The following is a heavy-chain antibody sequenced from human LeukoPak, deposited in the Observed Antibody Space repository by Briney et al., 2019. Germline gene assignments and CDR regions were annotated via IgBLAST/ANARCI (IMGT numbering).Heavy chain of an antibody. CDR2: ISNSGDTI. CDR3: VITAGRAGSTDH. V-gene: IGHV3-11*04. Sequence: GGSLRLSCAASRLTFGGFSDYYMSWIRQTPGKGLEWLSYISNSGDTIYYADSVKGRFTISRDNAKKSLFLQMDGLRVEDTAVYYCVITAGRAGSTDHWGQGALVTVSS. CDR1: RLTFGGFSDYY. J-gene: IGHJ5*02. D-gene: IGHD1-14*01.